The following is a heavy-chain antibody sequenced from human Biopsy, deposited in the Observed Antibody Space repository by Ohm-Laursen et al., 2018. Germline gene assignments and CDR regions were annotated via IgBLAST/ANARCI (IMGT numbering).Heavy chain of an antibody. CDR1: GFTFRTYG. CDR3: SKLGGDPAPFDRASDV. J-gene: IGHJ3*01. CDR2: ISYDQITK. D-gene: IGHD2-21*02. Sequence: SLRLSCAAAGFTFRTYGMHWVRLAPGKGLEWVAVISYDQITKHYADSVRGRFTISRDDSKNTLYLQMNSLRVEDTAVYFCSKLGGDPAPFDRASDVWSRGTKVTVSS. V-gene: IGHV3-30*18.